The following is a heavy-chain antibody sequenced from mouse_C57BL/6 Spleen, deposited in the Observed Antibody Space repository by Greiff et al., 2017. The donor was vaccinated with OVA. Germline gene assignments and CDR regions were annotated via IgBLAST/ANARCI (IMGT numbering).Heavy chain of an antibody. Sequence: EVQRVESGGGLVQPGASLRLSCAASGFTFTDYYMSWVRQPPGKAPEWLALIRNKANGYTTEYTASVKGRFTISRDNSQNILYLQMNTLRAEDSATYYCVKAVCSSGYPLYAMDYWGQGTSVTVSS. CDR3: VKAVCSSGYPLYAMDY. CDR1: GFTFTDYY. J-gene: IGHJ4*01. CDR2: IRNKANGYTT. D-gene: IGHD3-2*02. V-gene: IGHV7-4*01.